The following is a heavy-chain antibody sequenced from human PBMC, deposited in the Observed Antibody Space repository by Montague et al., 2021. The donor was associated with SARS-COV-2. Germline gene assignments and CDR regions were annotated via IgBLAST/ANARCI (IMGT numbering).Heavy chain of an antibody. D-gene: IGHD2-2*01. CDR3: ARDQGYCSSTTCFRGWTYYYYCMDV. J-gene: IGHJ6*02. CDR2: ISYDLSNK. V-gene: IGHV3-30*03. CDR1: RFTFSSYG. Sequence: SLRLSCAASRFTFSSYGMHWVRQAPGKGLEWVAVISYDLSNKNYXDSXKGLFTISRDKSKNTLYLQMNSLRAEDTAVYYCARDQGYCSSTTCFRGWTYYYYCMDVWVEGTKVTDTS.